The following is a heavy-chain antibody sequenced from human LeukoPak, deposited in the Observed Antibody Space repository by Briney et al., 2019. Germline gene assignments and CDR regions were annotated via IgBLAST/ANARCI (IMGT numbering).Heavy chain of an antibody. CDR2: FGRSGSDT. CDR3: AKGSLGSWYYFDY. CDR1: GFTFGTSA. D-gene: IGHD6-13*01. Sequence: GGSLRLSCAASGFTFGTSAMSWVRQAPGKGPEWVSTFGRSGSDTYYPDSVKGRFTIFRDNSKNTLYLQMNSLRDEDTAVYYCAKGSLGSWYYFDYWGQGTLVTVSS. J-gene: IGHJ4*02. V-gene: IGHV3-23*01.